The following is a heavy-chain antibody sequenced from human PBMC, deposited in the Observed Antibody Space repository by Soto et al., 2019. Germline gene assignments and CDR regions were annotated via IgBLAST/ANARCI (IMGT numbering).Heavy chain of an antibody. D-gene: IGHD3-10*01. J-gene: IGHJ4*02. V-gene: IGHV4-59*01. Sequence: SETLSLTCTVSGGSISSYYWSWIRQPPGKGLEWIGYIYYSGGTNYNPSLKSRVTISVDTSKNQFSLKLSSVTAADTAVYYCARDYYGSGSPPLGYWGQGTLVTVS. CDR2: IYYSGGT. CDR1: GGSISSYY. CDR3: ARDYYGSGSPPLGY.